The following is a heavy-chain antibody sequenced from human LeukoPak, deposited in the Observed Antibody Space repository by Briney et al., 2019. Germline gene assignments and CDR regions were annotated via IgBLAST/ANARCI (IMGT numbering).Heavy chain of an antibody. J-gene: IGHJ4*02. Sequence: GGSLRLSCAASGFTFSSYAMSWVRHAPGKGLEWVSVISGTGTRTYYADSVKGRFTISRDNSKDTLYLQMNSLRAEDTAVYYCAKGTYYYGSGSTETFGENWGQGILVTVSS. CDR3: AKGTYYYGSGSTETFGEN. CDR1: GFTFSSYA. D-gene: IGHD3-10*01. V-gene: IGHV3-23*01. CDR2: ISGTGTRT.